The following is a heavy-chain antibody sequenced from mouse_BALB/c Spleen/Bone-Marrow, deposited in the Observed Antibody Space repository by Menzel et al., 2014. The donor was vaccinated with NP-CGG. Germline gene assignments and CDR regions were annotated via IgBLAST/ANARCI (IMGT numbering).Heavy chain of an antibody. V-gene: IGHV1-31*01. D-gene: IGHD1-1*01. Sequence: EVQLQQSGPELVKPGASMKISCKASGFSFAGYTMNWVKQSHGKNLEWIGLINPYNGGSSYNQKFKGKATLTVDKSSSTAYMELLSLTSEDSAVYYCAREGYGSSYGFAYWGQGTLVTVSA. CDR1: GFSFAGYT. CDR3: AREGYGSSYGFAY. J-gene: IGHJ3*01. CDR2: INPYNGGS.